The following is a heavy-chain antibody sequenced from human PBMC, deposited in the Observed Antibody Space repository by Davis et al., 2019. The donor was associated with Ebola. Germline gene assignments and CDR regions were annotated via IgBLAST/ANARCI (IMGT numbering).Heavy chain of an antibody. CDR3: AREGYSGYDWGWYYYYGMDV. D-gene: IGHD5-12*01. CDR2: IIPIFGTA. Sequence: SVKVSCKASGGTFSSYAISWVRQAPGQGLEWMGGIIPIFGTANYAQKFQGRVTITADESTSTAYMELSSLRSEDTAVYYCAREGYSGYDWGWYYYYGMDVWGQGTTVTVSS. CDR1: GGTFSSYA. J-gene: IGHJ6*02. V-gene: IGHV1-69*13.